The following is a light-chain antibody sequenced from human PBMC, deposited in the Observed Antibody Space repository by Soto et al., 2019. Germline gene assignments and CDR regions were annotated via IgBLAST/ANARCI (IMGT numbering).Light chain of an antibody. CDR3: ISYTSSDTYV. J-gene: IGLJ1*01. V-gene: IGLV2-14*01. CDR2: DVN. Sequence: QSVLTQPASVSGSPGQSITISCTGTSTDVGGYNYVSWYQQHPGKAPKLMIYDVNSRPSGVSNRFSGSKSGNTASLIISGLQAEDEADYYCISYTSSDTYVFGTGTKLTVL. CDR1: STDVGGYNY.